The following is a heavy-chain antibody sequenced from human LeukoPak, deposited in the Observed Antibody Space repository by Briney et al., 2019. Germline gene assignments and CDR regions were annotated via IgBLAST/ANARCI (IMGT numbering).Heavy chain of an antibody. D-gene: IGHD2-21*01. Sequence: SETLSLTCTVSGYSISTGYYWGWIRQPPGKGLEWIGSIYHSGSTYYNPSLKSRVTISVDTSKNQFSLKLSSVTAADTAVYYCARDRKHQGRYFDYWGQGTLVTVSS. CDR3: ARDRKHQGRYFDY. CDR1: GYSISTGYY. CDR2: IYHSGST. V-gene: IGHV4-38-2*02. J-gene: IGHJ4*02.